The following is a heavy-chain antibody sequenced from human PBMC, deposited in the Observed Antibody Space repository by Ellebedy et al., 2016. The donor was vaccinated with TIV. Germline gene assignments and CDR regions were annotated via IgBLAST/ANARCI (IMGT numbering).Heavy chain of an antibody. CDR2: MNPHGNT. V-gene: IGHV1-8*01. CDR3: ARYISGSGFHH. J-gene: IGHJ4*02. CDR1: GHTFTKFD. Sequence: ASVKVSXXASGHTFTKFDINWVRQAAGQGLEWMGWMNPHGNTGYAQKFLGRVTLPRDTSISTAYMELSSLRSEDTAVYYCARYISGSGFHHWGQGTLVTVSS. D-gene: IGHD5-18*01.